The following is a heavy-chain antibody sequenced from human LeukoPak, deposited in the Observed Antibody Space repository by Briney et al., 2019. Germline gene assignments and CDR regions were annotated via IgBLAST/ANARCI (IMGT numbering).Heavy chain of an antibody. D-gene: IGHD6-19*01. J-gene: IGHJ4*02. CDR3: SVGGIAVAGTQNYFDY. V-gene: IGHV1-69*13. CDR2: IIPVFNSP. Sequence: ASVKVSCKASGYTFTSYGISWVRQAPGQGLEWMGGIIPVFNSPNYAQKFLGRLTITADESTRTAYMELSSLRSEDTAVYYCSVGGIAVAGTQNYFDYWGQGTLVTVSS. CDR1: GYTFTSYG.